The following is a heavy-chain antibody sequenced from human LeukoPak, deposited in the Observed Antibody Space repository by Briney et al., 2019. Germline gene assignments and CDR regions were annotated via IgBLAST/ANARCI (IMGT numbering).Heavy chain of an antibody. V-gene: IGHV1-2*02. CDR2: INPNSGGT. CDR1: GYTFTGYY. Sequence: ASVKVSCKASGYTFTGYYMHWVRQAPGQGLEWMGWINPNSGGTNYAQKFQGRVTMTRDTSISTAYMELSRLRSDDTAVYYCARDDCDSSGQFDYWGRGTLVTVSS. CDR3: ARDDCDSSGQFDY. J-gene: IGHJ4*02. D-gene: IGHD3-22*01.